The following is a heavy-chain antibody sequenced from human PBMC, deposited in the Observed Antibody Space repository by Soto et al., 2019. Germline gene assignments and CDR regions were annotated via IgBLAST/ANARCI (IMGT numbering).Heavy chain of an antibody. Sequence: LKISCKGSGFTFTSYWIAWVRQMPGKGLEWMGIIYPGDSDSSYSPSFQGQVTISADKSINTAYLHWSSLKASDTAIYYCAKHEGYCSTTTCSNFDYWGQGTLVTVSS. CDR1: GFTFTSYW. V-gene: IGHV5-51*01. CDR3: AKHEGYCSTTTCSNFDY. CDR2: IYPGDSDS. J-gene: IGHJ4*02. D-gene: IGHD2-2*01.